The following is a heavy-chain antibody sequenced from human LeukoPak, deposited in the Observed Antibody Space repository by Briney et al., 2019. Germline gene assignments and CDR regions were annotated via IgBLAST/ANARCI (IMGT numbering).Heavy chain of an antibody. CDR3: ARYQRITIFGVVITDNWFDP. Sequence: NTSETLSLTCTVSGGSISSYYWSWIRQPPGKGLEWIGEINHSGSTNYNPSLKSRVTISVDTSKNQFSLKLSSVTAADTAVYYCARYQRITIFGVVITDNWFDPWGQGTLVTVSS. J-gene: IGHJ5*02. CDR2: INHSGST. D-gene: IGHD3-3*01. V-gene: IGHV4-34*01. CDR1: GGSISSYY.